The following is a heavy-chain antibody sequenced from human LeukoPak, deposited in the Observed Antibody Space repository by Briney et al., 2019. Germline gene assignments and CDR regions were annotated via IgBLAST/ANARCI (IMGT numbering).Heavy chain of an antibody. CDR1: GGSISTFS. Sequence: SETLSLTCTVSGGSISTFSWSWIRQFPGKGLEWIGSIYIKSTNYNPSLKSRVAISVDTSKNRFSLRLDSVTTADTAVYYCARDTTVASGMKYWVQGTLVTVSS. CDR2: IYIKST. J-gene: IGHJ4*02. CDR3: ARDTTVASGMKY. D-gene: IGHD6-19*01. V-gene: IGHV4-59*01.